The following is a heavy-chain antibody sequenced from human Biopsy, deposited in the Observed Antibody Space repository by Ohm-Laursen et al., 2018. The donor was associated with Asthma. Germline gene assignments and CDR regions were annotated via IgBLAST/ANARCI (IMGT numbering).Heavy chain of an antibody. Sequence: SVKVSCKASGHNFISFAIHWVRQAPGQRLEWMGWVNTGNGDTKYSQKFQGRVTITRDTSASTAYMELRSLRSEDTATYYCARTYYDFLTGQVKDVFGVWGQGTMVTVPS. CDR2: VNTGNGDT. D-gene: IGHD3-9*01. CDR3: ARTYYDFLTGQVKDVFGV. CDR1: GHNFISFA. J-gene: IGHJ3*01. V-gene: IGHV1-3*04.